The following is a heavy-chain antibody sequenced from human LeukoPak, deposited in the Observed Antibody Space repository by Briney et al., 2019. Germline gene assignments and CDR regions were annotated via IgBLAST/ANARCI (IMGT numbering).Heavy chain of an antibody. CDR2: IYYSGST. CDR1: GGSISSYY. Sequence: SETLSLTCTVSGGSISSYYWRWIRQPPGKGLEWIGYIYYSGSTNYNPSLKSRVTISVDTSKNQFSLKLSSVTAAETAVYYCAREGRYRYGYNEYHSYMDIWGKGTTVTVSS. V-gene: IGHV4-59*01. D-gene: IGHD5-24*01. J-gene: IGHJ6*03. CDR3: AREGRYRYGYNEYHSYMDI.